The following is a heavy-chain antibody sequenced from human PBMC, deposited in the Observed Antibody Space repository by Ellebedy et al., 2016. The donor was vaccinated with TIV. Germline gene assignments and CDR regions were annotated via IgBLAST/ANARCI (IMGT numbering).Heavy chain of an antibody. V-gene: IGHV3-48*04. CDR1: SFIFNNFN. CDR2: ISSSSSTI. CDR3: ARNSGWSIDY. Sequence: GESLKISCAGSSFIFNNFNINWVRRAPGKGLEWISSISSSSSTIHYADSVKGRFTVSRDNAKSSLYLHLSSLGAEDTAVYYCARNSGWSIDYWGLGTLVTVSS. J-gene: IGHJ4*02. D-gene: IGHD6-19*01.